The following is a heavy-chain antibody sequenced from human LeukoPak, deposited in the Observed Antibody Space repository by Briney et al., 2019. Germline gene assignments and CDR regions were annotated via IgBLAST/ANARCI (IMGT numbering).Heavy chain of an antibody. V-gene: IGHV1-3*01. CDR1: GYTFTTSA. Sequence: ASVKVSCKTSGYTFTTSAMHWVRQAPRQRLEWMGWINAGNGDTKYSQKFQGRVTITRDTSASTAYMELSSLRSEDTAVYYCAKSLYYDFWSGSDYWGQGTLVTVSS. CDR3: AKSLYYDFWSGSDY. D-gene: IGHD3-3*01. CDR2: INAGNGDT. J-gene: IGHJ4*02.